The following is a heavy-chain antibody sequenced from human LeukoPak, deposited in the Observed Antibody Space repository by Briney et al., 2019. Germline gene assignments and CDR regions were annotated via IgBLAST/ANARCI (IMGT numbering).Heavy chain of an antibody. CDR2: IYSGGST. CDR1: GFTLSSNY. V-gene: IGHV3-53*01. J-gene: IGHJ4*02. CDR3: ASGYSSSFDY. Sequence: PGGSLRLSCAASGFTLSSNYMSWVRQAPGKGLEWVSVIYSGGSTYYADSVKGRFTISRDNSKNTLYLQMNSLRAEDTAVYYCASGYSSSFDYWGQGTLVTVSS. D-gene: IGHD6-13*01.